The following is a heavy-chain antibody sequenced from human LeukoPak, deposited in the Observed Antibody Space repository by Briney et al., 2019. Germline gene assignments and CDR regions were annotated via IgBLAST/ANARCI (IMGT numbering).Heavy chain of an antibody. Sequence: GGSLRLSCAASGFTFSSYSMNWVRQAPGKGLEWVSYISSSSSTIYYADSVKGRFTISRDNAKNSLYLQMNSLRAEDTAVYYCARGDFWSGYPLSDFDYWGQGTLVTVSS. CDR2: ISSSSSTI. J-gene: IGHJ4*02. CDR3: ARGDFWSGYPLSDFDY. D-gene: IGHD3-3*01. CDR1: GFTFSSYS. V-gene: IGHV3-48*01.